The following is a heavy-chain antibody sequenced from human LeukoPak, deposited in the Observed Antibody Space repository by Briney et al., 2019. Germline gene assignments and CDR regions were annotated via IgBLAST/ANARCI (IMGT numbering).Heavy chain of an antibody. V-gene: IGHV1-69*13. CDR3: AREGPPRYCSSTSCPSPAFDI. CDR2: IIPIFGTA. CDR1: GGTFSSYA. D-gene: IGHD2-2*01. J-gene: IGHJ3*02. Sequence: GASVKVSCKASGGTFSSYAISWVQQAPGQGLEWMGGIIPIFGTANYAQKFQGRVTITADESTSTAYMELSSLRSEDTAVYYCAREGPPRYCSSTSCPSPAFDIWGQGTMVTVSS.